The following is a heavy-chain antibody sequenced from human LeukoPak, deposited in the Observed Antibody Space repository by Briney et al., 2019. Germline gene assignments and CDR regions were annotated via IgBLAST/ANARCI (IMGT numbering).Heavy chain of an antibody. J-gene: IGHJ4*02. CDR3: ARVWGQGSSGYYPF. CDR2: IIPLFGTA. D-gene: IGHD3-22*01. Sequence: SVKVSCKASGGTFSSYAISWMRQAPGQGLDWMGGIIPLFGTAHYAQKFQGRVTITADESTSTAYMELSSLRSEDTAVYYCARVWGQGSSGYYPFWGQGTLVTVSS. CDR1: GGTFSSYA. V-gene: IGHV1-69*13.